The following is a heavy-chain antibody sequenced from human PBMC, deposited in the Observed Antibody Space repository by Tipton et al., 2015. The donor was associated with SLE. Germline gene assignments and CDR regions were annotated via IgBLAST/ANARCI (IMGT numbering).Heavy chain of an antibody. Sequence: GSLRLSCAASGFTFSSYSMNWVRQAPGKGLEWVSSISSSSSYIYYADSVEGRFTISRDNAKNSLYLQMNSLRAEDTAVYYCARDNSPGIAVAAEDYWGQGTLVTVSS. D-gene: IGHD6-19*01. CDR2: ISSSSSYI. V-gene: IGHV3-21*03. CDR3: ARDNSPGIAVAAEDY. CDR1: GFTFSSYS. J-gene: IGHJ4*02.